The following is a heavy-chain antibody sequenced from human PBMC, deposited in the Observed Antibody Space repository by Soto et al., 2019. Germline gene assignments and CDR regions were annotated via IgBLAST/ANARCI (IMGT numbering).Heavy chain of an antibody. CDR1: GLAFNRYW. Sequence: GGSLRLSCAASGLAFNRYWMHWVRHAPGKGLVWVSHINTDGSNTNYADSVKGRFTISRDNAKSTLFLQMNSLRDEDTAVYYCAREFCSGGNCYTYYFDPWGQGIPVTVSS. CDR3: AREFCSGGNCYTYYFDP. D-gene: IGHD2-15*01. CDR2: INTDGSNT. V-gene: IGHV3-74*01. J-gene: IGHJ5*02.